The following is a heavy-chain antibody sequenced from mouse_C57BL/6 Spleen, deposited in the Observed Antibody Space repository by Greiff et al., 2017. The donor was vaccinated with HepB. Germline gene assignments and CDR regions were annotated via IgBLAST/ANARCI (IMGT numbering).Heavy chain of an antibody. D-gene: IGHD2-5*01. CDR1: GYTFTSYW. V-gene: IGHV1-53*01. J-gene: IGHJ1*03. Sequence: QVQLQQPGTELVKPGASVKLSCKASGYTFTSYWMHWVKQRPGQGLEWIGNINPSNGGTNYNEKFKSKATLTVDKSSSTAYMQLSSLTSEDSAVYYCARSPAYYSNWYFDVWGTGTTVTVSS. CDR2: INPSNGGT. CDR3: ARSPAYYSNWYFDV.